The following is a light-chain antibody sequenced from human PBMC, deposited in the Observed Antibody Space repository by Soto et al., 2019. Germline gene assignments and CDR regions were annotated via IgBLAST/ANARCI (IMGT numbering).Light chain of an antibody. Sequence: DLQMTQSPSSVSASVGDRVTITCRASQGVSTWLAWYQQKPGKAPNLLIYTASSLQSGVPSRFSGSGSGTDFTLTISSLQAGDIATYYCRQTTTFPLTFGGGTKVEI. CDR1: QGVSTW. CDR2: TAS. V-gene: IGKV1D-12*01. CDR3: RQTTTFPLT. J-gene: IGKJ4*01.